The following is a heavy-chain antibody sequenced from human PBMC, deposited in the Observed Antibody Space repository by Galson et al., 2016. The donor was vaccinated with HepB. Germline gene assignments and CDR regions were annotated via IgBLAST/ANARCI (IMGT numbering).Heavy chain of an antibody. CDR3: ARDEASRPGIDF. V-gene: IGHV4-39*07. CDR2: ISHSGST. D-gene: IGHD6-6*01. Sequence: SETLSLTCTVSGGSVSSGIYYWGWIRQPPGKGLEWIGTISHSGSTYYDPSLKSRVTISVDTSNNHFSLKLTSMTAADTAVYFCARDEASRPGIDFWGQGTLVPVSS. CDR1: GGSVSSGIYY. J-gene: IGHJ4*02.